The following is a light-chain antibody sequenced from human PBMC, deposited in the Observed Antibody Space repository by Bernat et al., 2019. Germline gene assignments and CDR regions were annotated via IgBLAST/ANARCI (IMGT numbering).Light chain of an antibody. Sequence: QSVLTQPPSASGTPGQRVTISCSGSSSNIGSNTVNWYQQLPGTGPKLLIYSNNQRPSGVPDRFSGSKSGTSASLAISGLQSDDEADYYCAAWGDSLNGPHLVFGGGTKLTVL. CDR1: SSNIGSNT. J-gene: IGLJ2*01. CDR2: SNN. V-gene: IGLV1-44*01. CDR3: AAWGDSLNGPHLV.